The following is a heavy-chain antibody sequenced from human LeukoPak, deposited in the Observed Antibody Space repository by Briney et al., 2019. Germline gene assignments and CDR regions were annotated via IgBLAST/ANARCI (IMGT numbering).Heavy chain of an antibody. Sequence: GGSLRLSCAASGFTFSSYSMNWVRQAPGKGLEWVSSISSSSSYIYYADSVKGRFTISRDNAKNSLYLQMNSLRAEDTAVYYCARDPPEYDAFDIWGQGTMVTVSS. D-gene: IGHD1-14*01. V-gene: IGHV3-21*01. CDR1: GFTFSSYS. CDR2: ISSSSSYI. J-gene: IGHJ3*02. CDR3: ARDPPEYDAFDI.